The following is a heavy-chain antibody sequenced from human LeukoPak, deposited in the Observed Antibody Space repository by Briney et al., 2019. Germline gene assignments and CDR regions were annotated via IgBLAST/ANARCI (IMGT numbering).Heavy chain of an antibody. D-gene: IGHD3-22*01. J-gene: IGHJ1*01. CDR2: IYSGGST. V-gene: IGHV3-53*01. Sequence: GSPRLSCAASGFTVSSNYMSWVRQAPGKGLEWVSVIYSGGSTYYADSVKGRFTISRDNSKNTLYLQMNSLRAEDTAVYYCASSGGDSSGYYYFQHWGQGTLVTVSS. CDR1: GFTVSSNY. CDR3: ASSGGDSSGYYYFQH.